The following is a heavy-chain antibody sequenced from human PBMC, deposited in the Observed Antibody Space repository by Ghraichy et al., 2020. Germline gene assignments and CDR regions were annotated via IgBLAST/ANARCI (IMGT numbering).Heavy chain of an antibody. V-gene: IGHV3-23*01. CDR2: ISAGGIST. CDR1: GFTFSSYS. Sequence: GESLNISCAASGFTFSSYSMNWVRQAPGKGLEWVSSISAGGISTDFADSVKGRFSISRDNSKNTLSLQMNSLRAEDTAVYFCVKGGWFRVHPDFCGQGTLVTVS. D-gene: IGHD2-15*01. CDR3: VKGGWFRVHPDF. J-gene: IGHJ4*02.